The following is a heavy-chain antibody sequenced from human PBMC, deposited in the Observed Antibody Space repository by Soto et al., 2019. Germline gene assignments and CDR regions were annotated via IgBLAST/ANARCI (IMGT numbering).Heavy chain of an antibody. CDR3: AKTRGAMIYAISVYGMDV. V-gene: IGHV3-23*01. J-gene: IGHJ6*02. CDR1: GFGFSSFA. D-gene: IGHD2-8*01. Sequence: EVQLLESGGGFIHPGGSLRLSCAASGFGFSSFAMNWVRQAPGKGLEWVSIISGSADSTFYADSVKCRFTISRDNSKSTLYLQINSLRAEDTAVYYCAKTRGAMIYAISVYGMDVWGQGTTVTVSS. CDR2: ISGSADST.